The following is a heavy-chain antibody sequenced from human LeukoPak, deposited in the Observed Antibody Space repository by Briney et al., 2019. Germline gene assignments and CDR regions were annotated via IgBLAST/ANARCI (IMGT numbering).Heavy chain of an antibody. CDR2: IYHSGST. Sequence: SETLSLTCTISGGSISSYYWGWIRQPPGKGLEWIGSIYHSGSTYYNPSLKSRVTISVDTSKNQFSLKLSSVTAADTAVYYCARARGYSYGYGVSTRKYFDYWGQGTLVTVSS. CDR1: GGSISSYY. CDR3: ARARGYSYGYGVSTRKYFDY. J-gene: IGHJ4*02. D-gene: IGHD5-18*01. V-gene: IGHV4-39*07.